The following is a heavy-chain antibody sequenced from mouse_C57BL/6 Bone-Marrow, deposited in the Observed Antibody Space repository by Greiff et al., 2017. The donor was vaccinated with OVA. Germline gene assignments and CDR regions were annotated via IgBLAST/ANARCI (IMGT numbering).Heavy chain of an antibody. J-gene: IGHJ3*01. CDR3: TSLDGGYLKWFAY. Sequence: VQLQQSGAELVRPGASVKLSCTASGFNIKDYYMHWVKQRPEQGLEWIGRIDPEDGDTEYAPKFQGKATMTADKSSNTAYLQPSSLTSEDTAVYYCTSLDGGYLKWFAYWGQGTLVTVSA. CDR1: GFNIKDYY. CDR2: IDPEDGDT. V-gene: IGHV14-1*01. D-gene: IGHD2-3*01.